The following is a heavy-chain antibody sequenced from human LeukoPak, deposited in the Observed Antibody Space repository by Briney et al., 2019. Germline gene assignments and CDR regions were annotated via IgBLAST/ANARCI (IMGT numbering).Heavy chain of an antibody. Sequence: GGSLRLSCAASGFTFSTYAMSWVRQAPGKGLEWVSAISGTGGDTYYAGSVKGRFTVSRDNSKNTVYLQMNGLRGEDTAVYYCSRYYISPNCPPDSYYGMDVWGQGTTVTVSS. D-gene: IGHD3-10*01. J-gene: IGHJ6*02. V-gene: IGHV3-23*01. CDR2: ISGTGGDT. CDR1: GFTFSTYA. CDR3: SRYYISPNCPPDSYYGMDV.